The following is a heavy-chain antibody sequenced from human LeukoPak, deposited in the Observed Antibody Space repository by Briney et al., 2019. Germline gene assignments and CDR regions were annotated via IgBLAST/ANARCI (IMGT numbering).Heavy chain of an antibody. D-gene: IGHD6-13*01. Sequence: PVASVKVSCKASGGTFSSYAISWVRQAPGQGLEWMGRIIPILGIANYAQKFQGRVTITADKSTSTAYMELSSLRSEDTAVYYCARAGYSSSWYNYWGQGTLVTVSS. V-gene: IGHV1-69*04. J-gene: IGHJ4*02. CDR3: ARAGYSSSWYNY. CDR1: GGTFSSYA. CDR2: IIPILGIA.